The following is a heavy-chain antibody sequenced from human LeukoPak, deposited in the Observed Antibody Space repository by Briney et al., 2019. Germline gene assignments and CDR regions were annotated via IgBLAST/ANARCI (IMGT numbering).Heavy chain of an antibody. J-gene: IGHJ4*02. CDR1: GFTVNTHF. D-gene: IGHD3-22*01. CDR2: LYHGDRT. V-gene: IGHV3-66*02. CDR3: TRDRDDSSVLHYFDY. Sequence: PGGSPRLSCAASGFTVNTHFMSWVRQAPGKGLEWVSVLYHGDRTYYADSVKGRFTISRDSSKNTVYLQMQNLRAEDTAVYYCTRDRDDSSVLHYFDYWGQGAPVTVSS.